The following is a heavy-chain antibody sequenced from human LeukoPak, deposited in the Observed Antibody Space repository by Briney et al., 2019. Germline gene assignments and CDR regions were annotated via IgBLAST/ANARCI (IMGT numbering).Heavy chain of an antibody. CDR1: GFTFSSYS. V-gene: IGHV3-21*04. CDR2: ISSSSSYI. Sequence: GGSLRLSCAASGFTFSSYSMNWVRQAPGKGLEWISSISSSSSYIYYADSVKGRFTISRDNAKNSLYLQMNSLRADDTAVYYCAKGSEYLWGSLESNYYYYMDVWGKGTTVTVSS. CDR3: AKGSEYLWGSLESNYYYYMDV. J-gene: IGHJ6*03. D-gene: IGHD3-16*01.